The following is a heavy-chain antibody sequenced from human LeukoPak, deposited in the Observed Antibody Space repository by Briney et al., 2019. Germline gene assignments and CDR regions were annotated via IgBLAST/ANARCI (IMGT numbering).Heavy chain of an antibody. J-gene: IGHJ3*02. V-gene: IGHV1-2*02. CDR2: INPNSGGT. D-gene: IGHD3-3*01. CDR3: ARQIFGVAHDAFDI. CDR1: GYTFTGYY. Sequence: EASVKVSCKASGYTFTGYYMHWVRRAPGQGLEWMGWINPNSGGTNYAQKFQGRVTMTRDTSISTAYMELSRLRSDDTAVYYCARQIFGVAHDAFDIWGQGTMVTVSS.